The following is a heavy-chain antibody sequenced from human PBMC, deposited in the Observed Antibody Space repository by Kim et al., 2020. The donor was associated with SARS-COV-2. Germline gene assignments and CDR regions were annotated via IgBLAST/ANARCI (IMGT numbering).Heavy chain of an antibody. CDR2: IDPSDSYT. J-gene: IGHJ6*02. Sequence: GESLKISCKGSGYSFTSYWISWVRQMPGKGLEWMARIDPSDSYTNYSPSFQGHVTISADKSISTAYLQWSSLKASDTAMYYCARDAGGDYYHGMDVWGQGTRVTVSS. CDR1: GYSFTSYW. D-gene: IGHD3-16*01. V-gene: IGHV5-10-1*01. CDR3: ARDAGGDYYHGMDV.